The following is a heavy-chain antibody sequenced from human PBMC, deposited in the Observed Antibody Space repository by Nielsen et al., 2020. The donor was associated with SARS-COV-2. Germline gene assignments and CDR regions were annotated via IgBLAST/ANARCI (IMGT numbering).Heavy chain of an antibody. V-gene: IGHV4-34*01. CDR1: GGSFSGYY. CDR2: INHSGST. CDR3: ARGWGYSSSWYGSFDY. J-gene: IGHJ4*02. Sequence: SETLSLTCAVYGGSFSGYYWSWIRQPPGPGLEWIGEINHSGSTNYNPSLKSRVTISVDTSKNQFSLKLSSVTAADTAVYYCARGWGYSSSWYGSFDYWGQGTLVTVSS. D-gene: IGHD6-13*01.